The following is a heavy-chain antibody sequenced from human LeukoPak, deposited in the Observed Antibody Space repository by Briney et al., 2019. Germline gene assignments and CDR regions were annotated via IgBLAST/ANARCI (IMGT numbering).Heavy chain of an antibody. J-gene: IGHJ4*02. CDR2: IYHSGSP. D-gene: IGHD1-1*01. V-gene: IGHV4-4*02. CDR1: GVSISSNNW. CDR3: ARVNINNWHSCDY. Sequence: SGTLSLTCAVSGVSISSNNWWGWVRQPPGKGLEWIGEIYHSGSPNYNPSLKSRVTISVDKSRNHFSLNPSSVTAADTAVYYCARVNINNWHSCDYWGQGTLVTVSS.